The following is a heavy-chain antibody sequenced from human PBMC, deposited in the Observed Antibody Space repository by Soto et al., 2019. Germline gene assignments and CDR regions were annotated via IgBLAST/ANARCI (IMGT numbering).Heavy chain of an antibody. J-gene: IGHJ3*02. Sequence: EVQLLESGGGLVQPEGSLRLSCAASGFTFSSYAMSWVRQAPGKGLEWVSAISGSGGSTYYADSVKGRFTISRDNSKNTLYLQMNSLRAEDTAVYYCAKGEDYYDSSVDAFDIWGQGTMVTVSS. CDR1: GFTFSSYA. V-gene: IGHV3-23*01. D-gene: IGHD3-22*01. CDR2: ISGSGGST. CDR3: AKGEDYYDSSVDAFDI.